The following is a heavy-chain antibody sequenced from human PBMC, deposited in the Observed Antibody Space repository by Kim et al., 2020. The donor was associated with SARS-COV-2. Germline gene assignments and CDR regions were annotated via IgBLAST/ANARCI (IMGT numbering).Heavy chain of an antibody. CDR3: AKTIAARHRDAFDI. CDR2: ISYDGSNK. CDR1: GFTFSSYG. Sequence: GGSLRLSCAASGFTFSSYGMHWVRQAPGKGLEWVAVISYDGSNKYYADSVKGRFTISRDNSKNTLYLQMNSLRAEDTAVYYCAKTIAARHRDAFDIWGQGTMVTVSS. D-gene: IGHD6-6*01. J-gene: IGHJ3*02. V-gene: IGHV3-30*18.